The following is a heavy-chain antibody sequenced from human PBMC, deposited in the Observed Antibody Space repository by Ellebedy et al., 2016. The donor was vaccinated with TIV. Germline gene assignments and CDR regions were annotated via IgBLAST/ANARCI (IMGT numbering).Heavy chain of an antibody. CDR1: GYTFTGYY. V-gene: IGHV1-2*02. CDR2: INPNSGGT. CDR3: AREVEDCSGGSCYSPVYYYYGMDV. D-gene: IGHD2-15*01. J-gene: IGHJ6*02. Sequence: AASVKVSCKASGYTFTGYYMHWVRQAPGQGLEWMGWINPNSGGTNYAQKFQGRVTMTRDTSISTAYMELSRLRSDDTAVYYCAREVEDCSGGSCYSPVYYYYGMDVWGQGTTVTVSS.